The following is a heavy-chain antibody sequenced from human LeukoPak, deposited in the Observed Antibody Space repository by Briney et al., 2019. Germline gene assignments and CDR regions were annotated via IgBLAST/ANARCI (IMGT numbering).Heavy chain of an antibody. CDR2: IKQDGSEK. D-gene: IGHD6-13*01. CDR1: GFTFSSYW. Sequence: GGSLRLSCAASGFTFSSYWMSWVRQAPGKGLELVANIKQDGSEKYYVDSVKGRFTISRDNAKNSLYLQMNSLRAEDTAVYYCARGRSVAAGTTTISPFNYWGQGTLVTVSS. V-gene: IGHV3-7*01. J-gene: IGHJ4*02. CDR3: ARGRSVAAGTTTISPFNY.